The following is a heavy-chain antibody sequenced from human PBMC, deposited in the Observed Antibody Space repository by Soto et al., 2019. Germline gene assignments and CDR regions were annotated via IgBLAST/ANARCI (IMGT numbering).Heavy chain of an antibody. V-gene: IGHV3-30*18. J-gene: IGHJ4*02. CDR1: GFSFSSYG. D-gene: IGHD3-22*01. Sequence: GGSLRLSCAASGFSFSSYGMYWVRQAPGKGLEWVAVMSYDGSYKYYADSVKGRFTISRDNSKNTLYLQMNSLRAEDTAVYYCVKDDDRYYYDSSGLPYWGQGTLVTV. CDR3: VKDDDRYYYDSSGLPY. CDR2: MSYDGSYK.